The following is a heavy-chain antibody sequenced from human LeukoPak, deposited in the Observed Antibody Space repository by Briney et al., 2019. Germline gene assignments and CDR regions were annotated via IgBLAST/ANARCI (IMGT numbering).Heavy chain of an antibody. D-gene: IGHD3-10*01. CDR1: GGSISSYY. Sequence: SETLSLTCTVSGGSISSYYWSWIRQPPGKGLEWIGYIYYSGSTNYNPSLKSRVTISVDTSKNQFSLKLSSVTAADTAVYYCARLNSDYYGSGTHFDYWGQGTLVTVSS. CDR2: IYYSGST. V-gene: IGHV4-59*08. CDR3: ARLNSDYYGSGTHFDY. J-gene: IGHJ4*02.